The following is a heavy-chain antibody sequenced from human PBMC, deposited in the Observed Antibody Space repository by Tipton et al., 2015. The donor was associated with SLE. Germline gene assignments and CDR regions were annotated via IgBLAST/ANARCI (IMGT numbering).Heavy chain of an antibody. V-gene: IGHV4-59*11. CDR3: ARGSVRADDY. J-gene: IGHJ4*02. CDR2: IYYNRHT. Sequence: TLSLTCTVSGASISSHYWSWIRQPPGKKLEWIGYIYYNRHTNYIPSLKSRVTISIDTSKNQFSLSLRSVTAADTAVYYCARGSVRADDYWGQGTLVTVSS. D-gene: IGHD4-17*01. CDR1: GASISSHY.